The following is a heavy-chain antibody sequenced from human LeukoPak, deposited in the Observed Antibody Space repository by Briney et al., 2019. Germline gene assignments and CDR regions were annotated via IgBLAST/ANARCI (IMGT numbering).Heavy chain of an antibody. CDR1: GGSISSYY. J-gene: IGHJ4*02. V-gene: IGHV4-59*12. Sequence: SETLSLTCTVSGGSISSYYWSWNRQPPGKGLEWIGYIYYSGSTNYKPSLKGRFTISVDTSKNQFSLKLSSVTAADTAVDYCGRYDGVEMAFFDYWGQGPLVTVSS. CDR3: GRYDGVEMAFFDY. CDR2: IYYSGST. D-gene: IGHD5-24*01.